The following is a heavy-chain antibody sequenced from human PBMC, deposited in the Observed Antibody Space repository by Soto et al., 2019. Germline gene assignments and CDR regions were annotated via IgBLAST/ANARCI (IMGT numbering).Heavy chain of an antibody. V-gene: IGHV3-9*01. J-gene: IGHJ3*01. CDR3: VKDFGYYYDYAFDV. D-gene: IGHD3-22*01. CDR2: ISWNSAII. CDR1: RFTFDDYA. Sequence: EVQLEESGGGLVQAGRSLRLSCAASRFTFDDYALHWVRQAPGKGLEWVSGISWNSAIISYADSVKGRFSITRDNAKKYVYLQMDSLRPEDTALYYWVKDFGYYYDYAFDVWGQVTMGTVSP.